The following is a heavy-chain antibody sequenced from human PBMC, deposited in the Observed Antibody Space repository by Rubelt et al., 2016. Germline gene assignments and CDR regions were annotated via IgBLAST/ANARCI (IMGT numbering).Heavy chain of an antibody. CDR3: ARSTAHSDFDY. CDR2: IYFTGTT. CDR1: GGSISSYY. J-gene: IGHJ4*02. Sequence: QVQLQESGPGLVKPSATLSLSCTVSGGSISSYYWSWVRQPPGKGLEWIGYIYFTGTTHYNPSLKSRVAMSVDTSENQFTLKLSAVTAADTAVYYCARSTAHSDFDYWGQGTLVTVSS. V-gene: IGHV4-59*01. D-gene: IGHD2-8*02.